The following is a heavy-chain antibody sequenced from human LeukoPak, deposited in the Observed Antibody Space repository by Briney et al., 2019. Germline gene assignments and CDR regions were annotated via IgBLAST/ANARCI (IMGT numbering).Heavy chain of an antibody. CDR3: ARHYDFSSPYNN. CDR2: ISHTEGA. D-gene: IGHD3-3*01. J-gene: IGHJ4*02. Sequence: SETLSLTCVVTGGSIDDNYLWTWVRQPPGKGLDWIGEISHTEGAKYWPSLEGRVSISMDRSKNLFSLMLRSVTAADTAVYFCARHYDFSSPYNNWGQGILVTVSS. CDR1: GGSIDDNYL. V-gene: IGHV4/OR15-8*02.